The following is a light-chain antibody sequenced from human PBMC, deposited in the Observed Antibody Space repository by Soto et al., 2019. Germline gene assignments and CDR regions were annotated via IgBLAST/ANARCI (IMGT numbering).Light chain of an antibody. Sequence: QPVLTQSPSASASLGASVKLTCTLSSGHSSYAIAWHQQQPEKGPRYLMKLNSDGSHTKGDGIPDRFSGSSSGAERYLTISILQSEDEADYYCQTWGTGIRVFGGGTKVTVL. V-gene: IGLV4-69*01. CDR3: QTWGTGIRV. J-gene: IGLJ3*02. CDR1: SGHSSYA. CDR2: LNSDGSH.